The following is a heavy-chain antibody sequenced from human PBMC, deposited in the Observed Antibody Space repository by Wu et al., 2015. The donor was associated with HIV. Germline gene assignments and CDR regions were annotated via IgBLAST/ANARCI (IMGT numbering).Heavy chain of an antibody. CDR3: ARAGVIYCSSTSCLLNWFDP. D-gene: IGHD2-2*01. CDR2: ISAYNGNT. CDR1: GYTFISYD. Sequence: QVQLVQSGAEVKKPGASVKVSCKTSGYTFISYDINWVRQAPGQGLEWMGWISAYNGNTNYAQKLQGRVTMTTDTSTSTAYMELRSLRSDDTAVYYCARAGVIYCSSTSCLLNWFDPWGQGTLVTVSS. J-gene: IGHJ5*02. V-gene: IGHV1-18*01.